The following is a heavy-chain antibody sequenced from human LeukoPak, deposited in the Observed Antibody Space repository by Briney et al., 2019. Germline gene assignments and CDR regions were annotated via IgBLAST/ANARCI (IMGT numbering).Heavy chain of an antibody. J-gene: IGHJ6*02. CDR2: ISSSSSYI. Sequence: GGSLRFSCAASGFTFSSYSMNWVRQAPGKGLEWVSSISSSSSYIYYADSVKGRFTISRDNAKNSLYLQMNSLRAEDTAVYYCARVGGHYYYYGMDVWGQGTTVTVSS. V-gene: IGHV3-21*01. CDR1: GFTFSSYS. D-gene: IGHD2-15*01. CDR3: ARVGGHYYYYGMDV.